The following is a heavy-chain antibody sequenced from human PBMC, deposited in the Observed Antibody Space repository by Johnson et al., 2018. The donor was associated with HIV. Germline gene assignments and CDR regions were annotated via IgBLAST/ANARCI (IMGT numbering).Heavy chain of an antibody. CDR3: AKDTGYDSSGYLMGDAFDI. D-gene: IGHD3-22*01. Sequence: AQLVESGGGLVQPGGSLRLSCAASGFTFSSYWMSWVRQAPGKGLQWVSFIYSGGSTYYADSVKGRFTISRDNSKNTLYLQMNSLRAEDTAVYYCAKDTGYDSSGYLMGDAFDIWGQGTMVTVSS. CDR1: GFTFSSYW. V-gene: IGHV3-66*02. J-gene: IGHJ3*02. CDR2: IYSGGST.